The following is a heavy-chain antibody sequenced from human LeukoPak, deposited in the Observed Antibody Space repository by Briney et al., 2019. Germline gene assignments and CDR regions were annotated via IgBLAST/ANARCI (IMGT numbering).Heavy chain of an antibody. CDR1: GGSISSGYY. V-gene: IGHV4-38-2*02. D-gene: IGHD5-24*01. CDR3: ASGIRDGYNYWTHLDY. CDR2: IYHSGST. Sequence: SETLSLTCTVSGGSISSGYYWGWIRQPPGKGLEWIGSIYHSGSTYYNPSLRSRVTISVDTSKNQFSLKLSSVTAADTAVYYCASGIRDGYNYWTHLDYWGQGTLVTVSS. J-gene: IGHJ4*02.